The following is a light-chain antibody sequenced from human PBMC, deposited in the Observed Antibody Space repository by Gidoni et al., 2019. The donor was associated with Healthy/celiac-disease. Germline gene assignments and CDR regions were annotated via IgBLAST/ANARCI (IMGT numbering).Light chain of an antibody. CDR1: QSISSY. J-gene: IGKJ2*01. CDR2: AAS. V-gene: IGKV1-39*01. Sequence: SSMSASVGDRVTITCRASQSISSYLYWYQQKPGKAPKLLIYAASSLQSGVPSRFSGSGSGTDFTLTISSLQPEDVATYYCQQRYSTPYTFGQGTKLEIK. CDR3: QQRYSTPYT.